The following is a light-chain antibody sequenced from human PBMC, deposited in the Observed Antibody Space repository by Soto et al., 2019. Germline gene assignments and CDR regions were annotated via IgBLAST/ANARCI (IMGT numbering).Light chain of an antibody. CDR3: CSYTRSATRV. CDR1: SSDVGGYNY. J-gene: IGLJ3*02. V-gene: IGLV2-14*01. Sequence: QSALTQPASVSGSPGQSITISCTGTSSDVGGYNYVSWYQQDPGKAPKLMIYEVSNRPSGVSNRFSGSKSGNTASLTISGLQAEDEADYYCCSYTRSATRVFGGGTNVTVL. CDR2: EVS.